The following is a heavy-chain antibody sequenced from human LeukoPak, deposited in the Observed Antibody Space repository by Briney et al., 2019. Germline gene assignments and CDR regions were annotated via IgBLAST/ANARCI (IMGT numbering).Heavy chain of an antibody. J-gene: IGHJ4*02. CDR3: ASGTAVAGGN. V-gene: IGHV3-74*01. Sequence: GVSLRLSCVASGNYWMHWVRQAPGKGLVWVSRVNSDGSSTSYADSVKGRFTISRDNAKNTLYLQMNSLRAEDTAVYYCASGTAVAGGNWGQGTLVTVSS. CDR1: GNYW. D-gene: IGHD6-19*01. CDR2: VNSDGSST.